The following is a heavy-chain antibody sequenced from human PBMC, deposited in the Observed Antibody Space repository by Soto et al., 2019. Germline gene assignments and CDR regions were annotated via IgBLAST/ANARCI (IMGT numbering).Heavy chain of an antibody. V-gene: IGHV4-61*01. CDR1: GGSVSSGSYY. J-gene: IGHJ5*02. Sequence: SETLSLTCTVSGGSVSSGSYYWSWIRQPPGKGLEWIGYIYYSGSTNYNPSLKSRVTISVDTSKNQFSLKLSSVTAADTAVYYCARVGSSITIFTWGQGTLVTVSS. CDR3: ARVGSSITIFT. D-gene: IGHD3-3*01. CDR2: IYYSGST.